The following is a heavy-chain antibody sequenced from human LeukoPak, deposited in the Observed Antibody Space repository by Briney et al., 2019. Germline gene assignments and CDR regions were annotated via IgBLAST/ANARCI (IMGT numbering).Heavy chain of an antibody. D-gene: IGHD3-10*01. CDR1: GFTFSSYS. Sequence: GGSLRLSCAASGFTFSSYSMDWVRQAPGKGLEWVSSISSSSSYIYYADSVKGRFTISRDNAKNSLYLQMNSLRAEDTAVYYCARGYYYGSGSCPFDYWGQGTLVTVSS. CDR2: ISSSSSYI. CDR3: ARGYYYGSGSCPFDY. J-gene: IGHJ4*02. V-gene: IGHV3-21*01.